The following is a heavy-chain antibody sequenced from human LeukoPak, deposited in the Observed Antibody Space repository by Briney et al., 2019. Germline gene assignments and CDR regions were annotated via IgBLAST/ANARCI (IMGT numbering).Heavy chain of an antibody. J-gene: IGHJ4*02. CDR3: ARAALKGYDFWSGPTFEY. CDR1: GYTFTGYY. CDR2: INPNSGGT. Sequence: ASVKVSCKASGYTFTGYYMHWVRQAPGQGLEWMGWINPNSGGTNYAQKFQGRVTMTRDTSISTAYMELSRLRSDDTAVYYCARAALKGYDFWSGPTFEYWGQGTLVTVSS. V-gene: IGHV1-2*02. D-gene: IGHD3-3*01.